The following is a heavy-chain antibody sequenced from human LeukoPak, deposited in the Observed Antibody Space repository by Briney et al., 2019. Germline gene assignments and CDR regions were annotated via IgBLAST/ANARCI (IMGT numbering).Heavy chain of an antibody. J-gene: IGHJ4*02. CDR2: MNPNSGNT. Sequence: ASVKVSCKASGYTFSTYDINWVRQAVGQRLEWMGWMNPNSGNTGYAQPFQGRLTITRIASISTAYMELSSLRSDDTAVYYCARTKPDNSEIYNWGQGTLVTVSS. CDR3: ARTKPDNSEIYN. D-gene: IGHD3-22*01. V-gene: IGHV1-8*03. CDR1: GYTFSTYD.